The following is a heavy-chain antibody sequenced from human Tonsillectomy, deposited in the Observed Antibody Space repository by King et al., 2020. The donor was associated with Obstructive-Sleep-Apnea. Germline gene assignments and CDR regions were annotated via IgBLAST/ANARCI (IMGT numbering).Heavy chain of an antibody. D-gene: IGHD2-15*01. V-gene: IGHV1-69*14. CDR2: IIPIVGTA. CDR1: VGTSSSYA. CDR3: AVGYCSGGGCYGVYPYYYGMDV. J-gene: IGHJ6*02. Sequence: VQLVQSGAEVKKPGSSVKVSCKASVGTSSSYAISWVRQAPGQGPEWMGGIIPIVGTANYAQKFPGRVTITADKSTSTAYMELRSLRSEDTAVYYCAVGYCSGGGCYGVYPYYYGMDVWGQGTTVTVSS.